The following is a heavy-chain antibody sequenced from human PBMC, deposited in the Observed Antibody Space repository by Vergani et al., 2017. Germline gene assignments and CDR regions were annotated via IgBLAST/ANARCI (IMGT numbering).Heavy chain of an antibody. V-gene: IGHV3-30-3*01. CDR2: ISYDGSNK. J-gene: IGHJ6*02. Sequence: QVQLVESGGGVVQPGRSLRLSCAASGFTFSSYAMHWVRQAPGKGLEWVAVISYDGSNKYYADSVKGRFTISRDNSKNTLYLQMNSLRAEDTAVYYCAKEGAWIQLWQEYYGMDVWGQGTTVTVSS. CDR1: GFTFSSYA. CDR3: AKEGAWIQLWQEYYGMDV. D-gene: IGHD5-18*01.